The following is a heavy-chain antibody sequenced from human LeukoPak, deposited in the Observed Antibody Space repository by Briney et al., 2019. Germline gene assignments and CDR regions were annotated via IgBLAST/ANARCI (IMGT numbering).Heavy chain of an antibody. CDR2: ISGSVDNT. D-gene: IGHD2-8*01. CDR1: GFTFSSYA. Sequence: GGSLRLSCAASGFTFSSYAMSWVRQAPGKGLEWVSAISGSVDNTYYTDSVKGRFTISRDNSKNTLYLQMSSLRAEDTAVYYCAKGRVSDYWGQGTLVTVSS. V-gene: IGHV3-23*01. CDR3: AKGRVSDY. J-gene: IGHJ4*02.